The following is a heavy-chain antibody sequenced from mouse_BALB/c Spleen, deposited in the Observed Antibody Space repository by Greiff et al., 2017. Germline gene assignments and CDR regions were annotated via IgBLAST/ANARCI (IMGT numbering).Heavy chain of an antibody. Sequence: EVKVEESGGGLVKPGGSLKLSCAASGFTFSSYAMSWVRQTPEKRLEWVASISSGGSTYYPDSVKGRFTISRDNARNILYLQMSSLRSEDTAMYYCARGGVYYGNYVGYWGQGTTLTVSS. J-gene: IGHJ2*01. V-gene: IGHV5-6-5*01. CDR2: ISSGGST. CDR1: GFTFSSYA. D-gene: IGHD2-1*01. CDR3: ARGGVYYGNYVGY.